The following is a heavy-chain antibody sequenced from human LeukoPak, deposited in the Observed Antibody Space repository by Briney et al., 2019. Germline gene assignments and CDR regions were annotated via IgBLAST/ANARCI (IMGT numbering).Heavy chain of an antibody. CDR2: MNPNSGNT. J-gene: IGHJ6*02. D-gene: IGHD2-15*01. CDR3: AREWSGVSSRSTYYYYGMDV. Sequence: GGSVKVSCKASGYTFTSYDINWVRQATGQGLEWMGWMNPNSGNTGYAQKFQGRVTMTRNTSISTAHMELSSLRSEDTAVYYCAREWSGVSSRSTYYYYGMDVWGQGTTVTVSS. V-gene: IGHV1-8*01. CDR1: GYTFTSYD.